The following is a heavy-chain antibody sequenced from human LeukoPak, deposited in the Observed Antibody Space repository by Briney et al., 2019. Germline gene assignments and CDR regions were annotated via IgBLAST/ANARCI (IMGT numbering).Heavy chain of an antibody. V-gene: IGHV1-58*02. CDR1: GFTFTSSA. CDR2: IVVGRGNT. J-gene: IGHJ4*02. Sequence: ASVKVSCKASGFTFTSSAMQWVRQARGQRLEWIGWIVVGRGNTNYAQKFQERVTITRDMSTSTAYMELSSLRPEDTAVYYCAAGYYYGSGSPAAFDYWGQGTLVTVSS. D-gene: IGHD3-10*01. CDR3: AAGYYYGSGSPAAFDY.